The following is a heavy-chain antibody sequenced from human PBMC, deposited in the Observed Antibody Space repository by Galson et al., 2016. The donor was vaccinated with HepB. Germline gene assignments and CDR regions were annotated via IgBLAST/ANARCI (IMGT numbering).Heavy chain of an antibody. V-gene: IGHV4-39*01. D-gene: IGHD1-14*01. CDR1: GGSIRSSNYY. Sequence: SETLSLTCTVSGGSIRSSNYYWGWIRQPPGKGLEWIGIIYFSGSSYYNPSLKSRVTISIDTSKNQFSLKVSSVTAAATAVYYCARHLHTPTEYYYYPMDVWGQGTTVTVSS. CDR2: IYFSGSS. CDR3: ARHLHTPTEYYYYPMDV. J-gene: IGHJ6*02.